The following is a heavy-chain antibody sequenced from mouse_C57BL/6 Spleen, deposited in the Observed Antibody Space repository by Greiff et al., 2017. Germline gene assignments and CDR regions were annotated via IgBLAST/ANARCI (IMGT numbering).Heavy chain of an antibody. CDR3: ARGHWYFDG. CDR2: ISSGSSTI. V-gene: IGHV5-17*01. J-gene: IGHJ1*03. CDR1: GFTFSDYG. Sequence: EVKLVESGGGLVKPGGSLKLSCAASGFTFSDYGMHWVRQAPEKGLEWFAYISSGSSTIYYADTVKGRFTISRDKAKNTLFLQITSLRSEDTAMYYCARGHWYFDGWGTGTTVTVSS.